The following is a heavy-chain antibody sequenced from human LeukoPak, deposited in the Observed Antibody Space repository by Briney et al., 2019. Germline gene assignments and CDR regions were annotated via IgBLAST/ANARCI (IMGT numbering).Heavy chain of an antibody. CDR3: ASNPTYYDFWSTNYTRGWFDP. CDR1: GGSISSINYY. J-gene: IGHJ5*02. CDR2: IYYGGST. V-gene: IGHV4-39*01. D-gene: IGHD3-3*01. Sequence: SETLSLTCTVSGGSISSINYYWAWIRQPPGKGLERIGSIYYGGSTYYNPSLKSRVTISVDTSKNQFSLKLSSVTAADTAAYYCASNPTYYDFWSTNYTRGWFDPWGQGTLITVSS.